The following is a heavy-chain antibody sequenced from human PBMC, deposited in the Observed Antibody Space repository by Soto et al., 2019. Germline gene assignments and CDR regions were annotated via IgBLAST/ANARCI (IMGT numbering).Heavy chain of an antibody. CDR1: VYTFTSYG. CDR3: AREYYYGSGSLNV. CDR2: INAGNGNT. Sequence: ASVKVSCKASVYTFTSYGISWVRQAPGQRLEWMGWINAGNGNTKYSQKFQGRVTITRDTSASTAYTELSSLRSEDTAVYYCAREYYYGSGSLNVWGQGTTVTV. J-gene: IGHJ6*02. V-gene: IGHV1-3*01. D-gene: IGHD3-10*01.